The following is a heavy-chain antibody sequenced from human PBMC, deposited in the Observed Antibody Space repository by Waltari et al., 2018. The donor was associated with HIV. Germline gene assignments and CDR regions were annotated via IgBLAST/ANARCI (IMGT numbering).Heavy chain of an antibody. V-gene: IGHV3-33*06. Sequence: QVYLMESGGGVVQPGGSLKLSCAASGFTFSSYGMHWVRQAPGKGLEWVAVILSDGYNKFYADSVGGRFTFSRDNSNYTLSLQMNSLRAEDTALYYCVKERGPFNGFDIWGQGTMVTVSS. CDR3: VKERGPFNGFDI. CDR1: GFTFSSYG. D-gene: IGHD3-16*01. CDR2: ILSDGYNK. J-gene: IGHJ3*02.